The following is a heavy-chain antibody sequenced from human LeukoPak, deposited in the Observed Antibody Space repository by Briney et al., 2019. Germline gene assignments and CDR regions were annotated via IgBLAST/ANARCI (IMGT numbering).Heavy chain of an antibody. V-gene: IGHV4-59*01. J-gene: IGHJ2*01. Sequence: SETLSLTCTVSGGSISSYYWSWIRQPPGKGLEWIGYIYYSGSTNYNPSLKSRVTISVDTSKNQFSLKLSSVTAADTAVYYCARITTVVAAATGATHLWYFGLWGRGTLVTVSS. CDR3: ARITTVVAAATGATHLWYFGL. CDR2: IYYSGST. CDR1: GGSISSYY. D-gene: IGHD2-15*01.